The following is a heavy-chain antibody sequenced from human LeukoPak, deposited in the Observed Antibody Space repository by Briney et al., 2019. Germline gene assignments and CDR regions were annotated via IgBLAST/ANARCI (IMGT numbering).Heavy chain of an antibody. V-gene: IGHV4-39*07. CDR1: GGSFSSSGYY. J-gene: IGHJ4*02. CDR3: ARVLDEWYYDFWSGYYSHYSSGWYDFYFDY. Sequence: SETLSLTCSVSGGSFSSSGYYWGWFRQPPGRGLEWIGSIYYSGSSYYNPSLKRRVIISVDTSKNQLSLKVRAATAADTAVYYCARVLDEWYYDFWSGYYSHYSSGWYDFYFDYWGQGTLVTVSS. D-gene: IGHD3-3*01. CDR2: IYYSGSS.